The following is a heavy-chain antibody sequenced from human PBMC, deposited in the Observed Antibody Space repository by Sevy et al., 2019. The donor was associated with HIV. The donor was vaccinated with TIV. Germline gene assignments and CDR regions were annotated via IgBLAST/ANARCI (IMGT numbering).Heavy chain of an antibody. CDR2: ISGSGTRT. V-gene: IGHV3-23*01. Sequence: GGSLRLSCAVSGFSFDSYGMTWVRQAPGKGLEWVPGISGSGTRTYYADSVKGRFIISRDNSKNTLYLQMNSLRSEDTAIYYCGKGGGGHYDPDEIGYYFYYYNMDVWGKGTTVTVSS. CDR1: GFSFDSYG. D-gene: IGHD3-22*01. J-gene: IGHJ6*03. CDR3: GKGGGGHYDPDEIGYYFYYYNMDV.